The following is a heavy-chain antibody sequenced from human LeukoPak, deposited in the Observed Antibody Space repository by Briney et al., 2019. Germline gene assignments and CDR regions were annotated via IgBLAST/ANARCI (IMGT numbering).Heavy chain of an antibody. V-gene: IGHV3-30*03. CDR3: ARQPSGSYVFGY. J-gene: IGHJ4*02. CDR1: GFTFSSYG. CDR2: ISYDGSNK. Sequence: GGSLRLSCAASGFTFSSYGMHWVRQAPGKGLEWVAVISYDGSNKYYADSVRGRFTISRDNSKNTLYLQMNSLRAEDTAVYYCARQPSGSYVFGYWGQGTLVTVSS. D-gene: IGHD1-26*01.